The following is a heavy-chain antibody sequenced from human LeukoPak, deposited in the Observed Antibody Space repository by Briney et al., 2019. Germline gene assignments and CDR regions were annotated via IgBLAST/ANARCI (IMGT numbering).Heavy chain of an antibody. CDR2: ISYDGSNK. D-gene: IGHD2-21*01. V-gene: IGHV3-30-3*01. Sequence: PGGSLRLSYAASGFTFSSYAMHWVRQAPGKGLEWVAVISYDGSNKYYADSVKGRFTISRDNSKNTLYLQMNSLRAEDTAVYYCARDQAEILVIAIPWGVDYWGQGTLVTVSS. CDR3: ARDQAEILVIAIPWGVDY. J-gene: IGHJ4*02. CDR1: GFTFSSYA.